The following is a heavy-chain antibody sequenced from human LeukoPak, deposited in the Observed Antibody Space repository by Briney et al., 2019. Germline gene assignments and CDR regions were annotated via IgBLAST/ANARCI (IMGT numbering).Heavy chain of an antibody. V-gene: IGHV3-53*01. J-gene: IGHJ4*02. D-gene: IGHD5-24*01. CDR3: ARSRDGYNDY. CDR2: IYSGGST. Sequence: PGGSLRLSCAASGFTVSSNYMSWVRQAPGKGLEWVSVIYSGGSTYYADSVKGRITISRDNSKNTLYLQMNSLRAEDTAVYYCARSRDGYNDYWGQGTLVTVSS. CDR1: GFTVSSNY.